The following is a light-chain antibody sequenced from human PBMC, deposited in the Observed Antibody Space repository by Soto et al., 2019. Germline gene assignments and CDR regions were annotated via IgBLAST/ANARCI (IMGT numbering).Light chain of an antibody. CDR2: ATS. CDR3: QQYGDWPLT. J-gene: IGKJ4*01. V-gene: IGKV3-15*01. Sequence: EIVVTQSPATLSVSPGERATLSCRASQSVGNNFAWYQQKPGQAPRLLIFATSTRATGVPARFSGSGSGTEFTLTISSLQSEDYYWQQYGDWPLTFGGGAKVEIE. CDR1: QSVGNN.